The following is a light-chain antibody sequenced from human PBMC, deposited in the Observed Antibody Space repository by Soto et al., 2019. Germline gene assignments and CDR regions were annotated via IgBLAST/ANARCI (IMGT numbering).Light chain of an antibody. CDR1: QDISNY. V-gene: IGKV1-33*01. J-gene: IGKJ5*01. Sequence: DIQMTQSPSSLSASVGDRVTITCQASQDISNYLNWYQQKPGKAPKLLIYDASNLETGVPSRFSGRGSGTDFTFTISSLQPEDSAIYYCQQYDNLPITFGQGTRLEIK. CDR2: DAS. CDR3: QQYDNLPIT.